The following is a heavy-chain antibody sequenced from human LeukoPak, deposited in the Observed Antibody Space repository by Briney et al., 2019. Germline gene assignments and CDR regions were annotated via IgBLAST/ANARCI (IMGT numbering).Heavy chain of an antibody. J-gene: IGHJ6*02. CDR2: ISGSGGST. D-gene: IGHD2-15*01. Sequence: GSLRLSCAASGFTFSSYAISWVRKAPGKGLEWVSAISGSGGSTYYADSVKGRFTISRDNSKNTLYLQMNSLRAEDTAVYYCAKDKRVADYYYYYGMDVWGQGTTVTVSS. CDR3: AKDKRVADYYYYYGMDV. CDR1: GFTFSSYA. V-gene: IGHV3-23*01.